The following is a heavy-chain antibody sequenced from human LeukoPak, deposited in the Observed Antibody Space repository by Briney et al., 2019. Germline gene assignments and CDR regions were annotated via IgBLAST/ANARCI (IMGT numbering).Heavy chain of an antibody. CDR3: AKDAQRGFDYSNSLQN. CDR2: IWSDGSDK. J-gene: IGHJ1*01. CDR1: GFTFSHYG. V-gene: IGHV3-33*06. D-gene: IGHD4-11*01. Sequence: GGSLRLSCAASGFTFSHYGMHWVRQTPGAGLEWVAVIWSDGSDKYYAKSVKGRFTISRNNSKNSLFLQMNSLRAEDTAVYYCAKDAQRGFDYSNSLQNWGQGILVTVSS.